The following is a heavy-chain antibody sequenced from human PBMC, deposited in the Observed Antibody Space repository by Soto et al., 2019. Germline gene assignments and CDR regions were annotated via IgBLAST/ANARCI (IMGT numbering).Heavy chain of an antibody. CDR3: ARDHGGSYQADSFDP. Sequence: QVQLVQSGVEVKKPGASVKVSCKASGYTFTTYGISWVRQAPGQGLEWMGWISPYDGDTNYADTLQGRVTLTTDTSTTTAYMDLRSLRSDDTAMYYCARDHGGSYQADSFDPWGQGTLVIVSS. V-gene: IGHV1-18*01. D-gene: IGHD1-26*01. CDR2: ISPYDGDT. J-gene: IGHJ5*02. CDR1: GYTFTTYG.